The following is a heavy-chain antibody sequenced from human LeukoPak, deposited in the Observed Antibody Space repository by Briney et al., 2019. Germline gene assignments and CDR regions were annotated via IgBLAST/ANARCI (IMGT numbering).Heavy chain of an antibody. D-gene: IGHD2-2*01. V-gene: IGHV4-39*07. CDR2: IYYSGST. Sequence: PGGSLRLSCAASGFTFSSYSMNWVRQAPGKGLEWIGSIYYSGSTYYNPSLKSRVTISVDTSKNQFSLKLSSVTAADTAVYYCARVPPDIVVVPAAPKEYYFDYWGQGTLVTVSS. J-gene: IGHJ4*02. CDR1: GFTFSSYS. CDR3: ARVPPDIVVVPAAPKEYYFDY.